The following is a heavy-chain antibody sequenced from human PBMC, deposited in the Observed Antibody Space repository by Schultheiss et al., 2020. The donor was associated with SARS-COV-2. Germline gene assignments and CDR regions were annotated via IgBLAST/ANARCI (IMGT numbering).Heavy chain of an antibody. Sequence: GGSLRLSCAASGFTFSSYAMHWVRQAPGKGLEWVAVISYDGSNKYYADSVKGRFTISRDNSKNTLNLQMNSLRAEDTAVYYCAREMVRGIMSYYYYGMDVWFRGSTVTVSS. D-gene: IGHD3-10*01. V-gene: IGHV3-30*04. CDR1: GFTFSSYA. CDR2: ISYDGSNK. CDR3: AREMVRGIMSYYYYGMDV. J-gene: IGHJ6*01.